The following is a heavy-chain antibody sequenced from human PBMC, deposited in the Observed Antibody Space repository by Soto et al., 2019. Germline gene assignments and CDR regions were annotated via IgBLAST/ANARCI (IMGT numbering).Heavy chain of an antibody. J-gene: IGHJ4*02. CDR1: GYSVSFYG. CDR2: INPSDGNR. V-gene: IGHV1-18*01. D-gene: IGHD3-22*01. CDR3: ARDRLRGYDSSGFYS. Sequence: QLQLVQSGAEWRKPGASVKVSCKASGYSVSFYGINWVRQAPGQGLEWMGWINPSDGNRNFAQKFEDRVTMTTATSTNTVLLELRSLTSDDTAKYYCARDRLRGYDSSGFYSWGQGTMVTVSS.